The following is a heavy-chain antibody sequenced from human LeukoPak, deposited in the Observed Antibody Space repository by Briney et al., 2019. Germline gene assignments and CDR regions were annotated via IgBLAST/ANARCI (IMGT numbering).Heavy chain of an antibody. CDR3: AREKRDPSIAAWAGSYYYMDV. V-gene: IGHV4-39*07. Sequence: SETLSLTCAVYGGSISSSSYYWGWIRQPPGKGLEWIGSIYYSGSTYYNPSLKSRVTISVDTSKNQFSLKLSSVTAADTAVYYCAREKRDPSIAAWAGSYYYMDVWGKGTTVTVSS. J-gene: IGHJ6*03. CDR2: IYYSGST. D-gene: IGHD6-6*01. CDR1: GGSISSSSYY.